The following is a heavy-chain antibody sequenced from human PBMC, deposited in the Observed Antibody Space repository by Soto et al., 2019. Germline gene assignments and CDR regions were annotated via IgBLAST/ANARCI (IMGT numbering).Heavy chain of an antibody. CDR1: GFTFSSYG. Sequence: QVQLVESGGGVVQPGRSLRLSCAASGFTFSSYGMHWVRQAPGKGLEWVAVIWYDGSNKYYADSVKGRFTISRDNSKKTQQLQMSSLRAEDTAVYYCARVDSTVTTTDAFDIWGQGTMVTVSS. CDR2: IWYDGSNK. J-gene: IGHJ3*02. D-gene: IGHD4-17*01. CDR3: ARVDSTVTTTDAFDI. V-gene: IGHV3-33*01.